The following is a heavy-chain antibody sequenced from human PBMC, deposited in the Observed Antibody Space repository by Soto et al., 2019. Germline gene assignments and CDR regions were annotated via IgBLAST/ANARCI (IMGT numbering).Heavy chain of an antibody. CDR3: AREGDSSSWYGVYYYYGMDV. CDR2: ISYDGSNK. CDR1: GFTSSSYA. V-gene: IGHV3-30-3*01. J-gene: IGHJ6*02. D-gene: IGHD6-13*01. Sequence: PGGSLRLSCAASGFTSSSYAMHWVRQAPGKGLEWVAVISYDGSNKYYADSVKGRFTISRDNSKNTLYLQMNSLRAEDTAVYYCAREGDSSSWYGVYYYYGMDVWGQGTTVTVSS.